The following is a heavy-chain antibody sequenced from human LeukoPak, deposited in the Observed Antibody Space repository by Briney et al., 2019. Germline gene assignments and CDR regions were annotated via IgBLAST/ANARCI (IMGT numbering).Heavy chain of an antibody. CDR1: GXTFSSCA. CDR2: ISGSGHTT. V-gene: IGHV3-23*01. J-gene: IGHJ4*02. CDR3: AKDGGGTYLTTFDN. D-gene: IGHD2-15*01. Sequence: PGGSLRLSCAASGXTFSSCAVSWVRQAPGKGLEWVSGISGSGHTTYYADSVKGRFIISRDNSKDTLYLQMNSLRADDTALYYCAKDGGGTYLTTFDNWGQGTLVTVSS.